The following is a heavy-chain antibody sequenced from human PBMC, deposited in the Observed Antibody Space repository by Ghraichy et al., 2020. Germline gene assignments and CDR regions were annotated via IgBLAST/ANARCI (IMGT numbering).Heavy chain of an antibody. J-gene: IGHJ4*02. D-gene: IGHD4-17*01. Sequence: SEPLSLTCTVSGGSISSYYWSWIRQPPGKGLEWIGYIYYSSGSTKYNPSLKSRVTISVDTSKNQFSLKLRSVNAADTAVYYCARGSTLTASGYWGQGTLVTVSS. V-gene: IGHV4-59*01. CDR1: GGSISSYY. CDR3: ARGSTLTASGY. CDR2: IYYSSGST.